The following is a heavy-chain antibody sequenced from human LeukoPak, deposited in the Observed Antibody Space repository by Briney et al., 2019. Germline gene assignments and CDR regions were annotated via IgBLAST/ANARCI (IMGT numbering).Heavy chain of an antibody. V-gene: IGHV3-30-3*01. D-gene: IGHD2-15*01. CDR1: GFTFSSYA. Sequence: GGSLRLSCAASGFTFSSYAMHWVRQAPGKGLGWVAVISYDGSNKYYADSVKGRFTIPRDKSKNTLSLQMNSLRVEDTAVYYCAKVMPPGRILFYSYYMDVWGRGTTVTVSS. J-gene: IGHJ6*03. CDR2: ISYDGSNK. CDR3: AKVMPPGRILFYSYYMDV.